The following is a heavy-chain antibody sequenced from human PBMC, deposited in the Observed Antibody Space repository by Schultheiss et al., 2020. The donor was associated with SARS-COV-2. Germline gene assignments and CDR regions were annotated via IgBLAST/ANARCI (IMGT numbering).Heavy chain of an antibody. CDR1: GGSISSSSYY. Sequence: SETLSLTCTVSGGSISSSSYYWSWIRQPPGKGLEWIGYIYHSGSTYYNPSLKSRVTISVDRSKNQFSLKLSSVTAADTAVYYCAREEQLVQTLNYWGQGTLVTVSS. D-gene: IGHD6-6*01. V-gene: IGHV4-61*05. CDR2: IYHSGST. J-gene: IGHJ4*02. CDR3: AREEQLVQTLNY.